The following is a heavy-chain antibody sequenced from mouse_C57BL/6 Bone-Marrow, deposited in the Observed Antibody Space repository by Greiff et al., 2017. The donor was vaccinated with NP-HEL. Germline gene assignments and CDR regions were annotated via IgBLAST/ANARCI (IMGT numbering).Heavy chain of an antibody. V-gene: IGHV1-4*01. CDR2: INPSSGYT. CDR1: GYTFTSYT. D-gene: IGHD4-1*01. Sequence: QVQLKESGAELARPGASVKMSCKASGYTFTSYTMHWVKQRPGQGLEWIGYINPSSGYTKYNQKFKDKATLTADKSSSTAYMQLSSLPSEDSSVSYCARGSWDALDYWGQGTSVPVSS. CDR3: ARGSWDALDY. J-gene: IGHJ4*01.